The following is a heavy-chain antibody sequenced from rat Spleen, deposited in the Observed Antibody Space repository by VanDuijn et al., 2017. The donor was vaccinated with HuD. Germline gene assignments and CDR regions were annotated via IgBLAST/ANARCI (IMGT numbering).Heavy chain of an antibody. V-gene: IGHV2-45*01. CDR3: AREAITTGDFDY. CDR1: GFSLTSYN. CDR2: MWSGGST. Sequence: QVQLMESGPGLVQPSETLSLTCTVSGFSLTSYNVHWVRQPPGKGLEWMGVMWSGGSTDYNSALKSRLSISRDTSKNQVFLKMNSLQSEDTTTYYCAREAITTGDFDYWGQGVMVTVSS. J-gene: IGHJ2*01. D-gene: IGHD1-10*01.